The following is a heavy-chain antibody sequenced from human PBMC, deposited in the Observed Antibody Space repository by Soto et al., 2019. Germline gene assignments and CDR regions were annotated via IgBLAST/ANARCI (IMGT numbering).Heavy chain of an antibody. CDR3: ARARVTMVRGVIVPPDY. D-gene: IGHD3-10*01. Sequence: EVQLVESGGGLVQPGGSLRLSCAASGFTVSSNYMSWVRQAPGKGLEWVSVIYSGGSTYYAASVKGRFTISRDNSKNKLYLQMNSLRAEDTAVYYCARARVTMVRGVIVPPDYWGQGTLVTVSS. V-gene: IGHV3-66*01. CDR1: GFTVSSNY. CDR2: IYSGGST. J-gene: IGHJ4*02.